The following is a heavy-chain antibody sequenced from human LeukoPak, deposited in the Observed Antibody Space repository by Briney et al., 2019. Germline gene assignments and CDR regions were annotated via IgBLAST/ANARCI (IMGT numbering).Heavy chain of an antibody. D-gene: IGHD5-12*01. Sequence: GESLKISCKGSGYSFTSYWNGWVRQMPGKGLEWMVILYPGDSDTRYSPSFQGQVTISADKSISTAYLQWSSLKASDTAMYYCARLMVATGYNWFDPWGQGTLVTVSS. CDR1: GYSFTSYW. CDR2: LYPGDSDT. V-gene: IGHV5-51*01. CDR3: ARLMVATGYNWFDP. J-gene: IGHJ5*02.